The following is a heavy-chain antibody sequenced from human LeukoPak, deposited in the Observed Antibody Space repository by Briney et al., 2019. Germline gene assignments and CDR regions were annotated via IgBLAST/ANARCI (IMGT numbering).Heavy chain of an antibody. V-gene: IGHV3-53*01. J-gene: IGHJ4*02. CDR3: AKGRDSWSNKIDY. Sequence: GGSLRLSCAASGFIVSSYYMTWVRQAPGKGLEWVSVIYGDGSTYYTDSVKGRFAISRDNSKNTLYLQMNSLSAEDTAVYYCAKGRDSWSNKIDYWGRGTLVTVSS. CDR1: GFIVSSYY. D-gene: IGHD3-3*01. CDR2: IYGDGST.